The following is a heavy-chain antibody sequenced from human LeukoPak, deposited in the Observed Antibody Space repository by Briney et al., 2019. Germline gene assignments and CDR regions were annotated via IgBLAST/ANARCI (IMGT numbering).Heavy chain of an antibody. J-gene: IGHJ4*02. CDR1: GFTFSLYW. V-gene: IGHV3-7*01. D-gene: IGHD5-18*01. CDR3: ARDFGGYSYGYDH. Sequence: GGSLRLSCAASGFTFSLYWMTWVRQPPGRGLEWVANIKQDGSEKFYLDSVKGRFTISKDNAKNAVYLQMNGLRAEDTAVYYCARDFGGYSYGYDHWGQGTLVTVSS. CDR2: IKQDGSEK.